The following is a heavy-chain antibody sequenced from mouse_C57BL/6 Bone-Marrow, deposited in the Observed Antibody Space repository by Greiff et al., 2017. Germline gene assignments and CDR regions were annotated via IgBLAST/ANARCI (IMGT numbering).Heavy chain of an antibody. J-gene: IGHJ2*01. CDR3: ARLPLIFGHYGSSHPYYFDD. CDR2: IHPNSGST. Sequence: QVQLQQPGAELVKPGASVKLSCKASGYTFTSYWMHWVKQRPGQGLEWIGMIHPNSGSTNYNEKFKSKATLTVDKSSSTAYMQLSSLTSEDSAVYYCARLPLIFGHYGSSHPYYFDDWGQGTTLTVSS. D-gene: IGHD1-1*01. CDR1: GYTFTSYW. V-gene: IGHV1-64*01.